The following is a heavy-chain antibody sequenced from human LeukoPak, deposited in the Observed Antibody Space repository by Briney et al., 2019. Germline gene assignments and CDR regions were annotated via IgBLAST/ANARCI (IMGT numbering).Heavy chain of an antibody. CDR3: AKDGDTMD. CDR1: GFTFSTYS. CDR2: ISSSGSAI. V-gene: IGHV3-48*01. J-gene: IGHJ4*02. D-gene: IGHD3-3*01. Sequence: PGGSLRLSCAASGFTFSTYSMNWVRQAPGKGLQWVSYISSSGSAIYYADSVKGRFTISRDNSKNTLYLQMNSLRAEDTAVYYCAKDGDTMDWGQGTLVTVSS.